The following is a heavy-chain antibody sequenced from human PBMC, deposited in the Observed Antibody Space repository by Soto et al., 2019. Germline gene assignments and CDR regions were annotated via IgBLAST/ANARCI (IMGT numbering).Heavy chain of an antibody. CDR1: GGSISSYY. J-gene: IGHJ6*02. V-gene: IGHV4-59*01. D-gene: IGHD6-13*01. Sequence: SETLSLTCTVSGGSISSYYWSWIRQPPGKGLEWIGYIYYSGSTNYNPSLKSRIIISVDTSKNQFSLKLSSVTAADTAVYYCARDSRVAAYPNYYYGMDVWGQGTTVTV. CDR2: IYYSGST. CDR3: ARDSRVAAYPNYYYGMDV.